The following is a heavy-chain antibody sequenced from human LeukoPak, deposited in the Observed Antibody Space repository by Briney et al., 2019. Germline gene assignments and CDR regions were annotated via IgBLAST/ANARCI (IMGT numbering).Heavy chain of an antibody. CDR2: ISGNGRTT. J-gene: IGHJ4*02. Sequence: GGSLRLSCAASGFTFSSYAMSWVRQVPGKGLEWAAGISGNGRTTYHTDSVKGRFTISRDNSRNTLYLQMNALRAEDTAMYYCVKPLRSRTTCYRYFDYWGQGIPVAVSS. CDR3: VKPLRSRTTCYRYFDY. V-gene: IGHV3-23*01. D-gene: IGHD3-16*02. CDR1: GFTFSSYA.